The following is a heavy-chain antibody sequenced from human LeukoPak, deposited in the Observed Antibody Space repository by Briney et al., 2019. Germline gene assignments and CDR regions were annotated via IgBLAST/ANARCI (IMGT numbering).Heavy chain of an antibody. CDR3: TRDYDSVTGGGLDY. D-gene: IGHD3-3*01. V-gene: IGHV3-48*04. CDR1: GFTFSSYG. J-gene: IGHJ4*02. Sequence: GGSLRLSCAASGFTFSSYGMHWVRQAPGKGLEWILYIDNRGSTIYSADSVKGRFTISRDNAKNSLYLQMNSLRPEDTAVYFCTRDYDSVTGGGLDYWGQGTLVTVSS. CDR2: IDNRGSTI.